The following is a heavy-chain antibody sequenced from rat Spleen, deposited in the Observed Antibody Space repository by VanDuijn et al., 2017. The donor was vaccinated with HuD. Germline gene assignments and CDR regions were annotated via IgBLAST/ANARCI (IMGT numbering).Heavy chain of an antibody. CDR2: ITYDGSGT. J-gene: IGHJ1*01. V-gene: IGHV5-7*01. CDR1: GFTFNDYN. D-gene: IGHD1-1*01. Sequence: EVQLVESGGDLVQPGRSLKLSCEASGFTFNDYNMAWVRQAPEKGLEWVATITYDGSGTYYRDSVKGRFTISRDNAKNTQYLQMDSLRSEDTATYYCARQDTTVVYYWYFDFWGPGTMVTVSS. CDR3: ARQDTTVVYYWYFDF.